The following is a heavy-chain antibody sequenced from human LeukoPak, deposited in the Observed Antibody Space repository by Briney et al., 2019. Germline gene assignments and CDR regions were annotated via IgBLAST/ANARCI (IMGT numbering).Heavy chain of an antibody. V-gene: IGHV1-2*04. D-gene: IGHD2-8*01. CDR2: INPNSGGT. CDR1: GYTFTGYY. Sequence: ASVKVSCRASGYTFTGYYMHWVRQAPGQGLEWMGWINPNSGGTNYAQKFQGWVTMTRDTSISTAYMELSRLRSDDTAVYYCARVDGGYCTNGVCYTDYYYYYMDVWGKGTTVTVSS. J-gene: IGHJ6*03. CDR3: ARVDGGYCTNGVCYTDYYYYYMDV.